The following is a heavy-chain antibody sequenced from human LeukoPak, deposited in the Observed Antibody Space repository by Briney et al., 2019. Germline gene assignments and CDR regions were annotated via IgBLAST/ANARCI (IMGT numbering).Heavy chain of an antibody. CDR3: ARVGGYCSSTSCPPPDY. Sequence: GGSLRLSCAASGFTFSRYWMHWVRQAPGKGLVWVSRINTDGSTTTYADSVKGRFTISRDNAKNTLYLQMNSLRAEDTAVYYCARVGGYCSSTSCPPPDYWGQGTLVTVSS. CDR2: INTDGSTT. V-gene: IGHV3-74*01. CDR1: GFTFSRYW. J-gene: IGHJ4*02. D-gene: IGHD2-2*01.